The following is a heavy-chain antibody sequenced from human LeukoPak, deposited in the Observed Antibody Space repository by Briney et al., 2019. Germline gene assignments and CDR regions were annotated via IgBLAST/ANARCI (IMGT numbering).Heavy chain of an antibody. CDR3: ARVKDDYVWGSYSY. Sequence: ASVKVSCKASGYTFTGYYMHWVRQAPGQGLEWMGRINPNNGGTNYAQKFQGRVTMTRDTSISTAYMELSRLRSDDTAVYYCARVKDDYVWGSYSYWGQGTLVTVSS. CDR2: INPNNGGT. J-gene: IGHJ4*02. D-gene: IGHD3-16*01. V-gene: IGHV1-2*06. CDR1: GYTFTGYY.